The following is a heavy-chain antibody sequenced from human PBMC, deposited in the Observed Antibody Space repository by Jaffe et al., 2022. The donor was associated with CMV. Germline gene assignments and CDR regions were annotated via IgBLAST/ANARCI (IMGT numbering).Heavy chain of an antibody. CDR3: ARLGPVAGLDY. J-gene: IGHJ4*02. D-gene: IGHD6-19*01. CDR2: IYFSGSA. V-gene: IGHV4-59*01. CDR1: GGSISNYY. Sequence: QVQLQESGPGLVKPSETLSLTCTVSGGSISNYYWNWIRQSPEKGLEWIGYIYFSGSASYNPSLKSRVTISVDTSKNQFSLRLTSVTAADTAVYYCARLGPVAGLDYWGQGTLVTVSS.